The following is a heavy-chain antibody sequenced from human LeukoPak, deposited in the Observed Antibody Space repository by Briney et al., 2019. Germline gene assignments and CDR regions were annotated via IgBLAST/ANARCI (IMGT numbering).Heavy chain of an antibody. CDR2: LSGSGGSP. V-gene: IGHV3-23*01. Sequence: GGSLRLSCAASGFTFSHYAMSWVRQAPGKGLGWVSALSGSGGSPHYADSVKGRFTISRDNSKNTLFLQVSSLRAEDTAVYYCAKDSAVTSAYNWFDPWGQGTLVTVSS. CDR3: AKDSAVTSAYNWFDP. CDR1: GFTFSHYA. J-gene: IGHJ5*02. D-gene: IGHD4-17*01.